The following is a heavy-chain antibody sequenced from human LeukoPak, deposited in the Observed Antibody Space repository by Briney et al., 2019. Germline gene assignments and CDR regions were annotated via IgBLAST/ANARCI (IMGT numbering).Heavy chain of an antibody. D-gene: IGHD2-2*01. J-gene: IGHJ5*02. CDR1: GGSFSGYY. CDR2: INHSGST. Sequence: SETLSLTCAVYGGSFSGYYWSWIRQPPGKGLEWIGEINHSGSTNYNPSLKSRVTISVDTSKNQFSLTLSSVTAADTAVYYCARGRNLVVVVPAAPERDPWGQGTLVTVSS. V-gene: IGHV4-34*01. CDR3: ARGRNLVVVVPAAPERDP.